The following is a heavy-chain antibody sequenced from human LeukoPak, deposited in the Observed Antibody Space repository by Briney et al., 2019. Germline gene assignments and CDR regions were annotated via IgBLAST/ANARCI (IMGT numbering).Heavy chain of an antibody. J-gene: IGHJ4*02. Sequence: SETLSLTCTVSGGSISSSSYYWGWIRQPPGKGLEWIGSIYYSGSTYYNPSLKSRVTISVDTSKNQFSLRLSSVTAADTAVYYCARVSIVVVITYFDYWGQGTLVTVSS. CDR1: GGSISSSSYY. CDR2: IYYSGST. V-gene: IGHV4-39*01. D-gene: IGHD3-22*01. CDR3: ARVSIVVVITYFDY.